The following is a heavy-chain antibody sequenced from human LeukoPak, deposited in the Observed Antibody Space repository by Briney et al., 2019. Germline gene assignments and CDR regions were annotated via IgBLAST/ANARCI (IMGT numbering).Heavy chain of an antibody. CDR1: GGSISSGDYY. CDR3: ARRGTIVVHDAFDI. J-gene: IGHJ3*02. Sequence: PSETLSLTCTVSGGSISSGDYYWSWIRQPPGKGLEWIGYIYYSGSTYYNPSLKSRVTISVDTSKNQFSLKLSSVTAADTAVYYCARRGTIVVHDAFDIWGQGTMVTVSS. D-gene: IGHD3-22*01. CDR2: IYYSGST. V-gene: IGHV4-30-4*08.